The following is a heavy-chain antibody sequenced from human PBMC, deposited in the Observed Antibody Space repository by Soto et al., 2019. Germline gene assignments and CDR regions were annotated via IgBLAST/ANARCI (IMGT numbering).Heavy chain of an antibody. V-gene: IGHV2-5*02. CDR2: IYWDDDK. J-gene: IGHJ5*02. CDR1: GFSLSTTGVG. CDR3: ARRRGKAVATKGFDP. Sequence: QITLKESGPTLVKPTQHLTLTCTFSGFSLSTTGVGVGWFRQPPGKALEWLALIYWDDDKRYSPSLKSRLTITKDTSKNQMDLTMTNMDPVDTASYYCARRRGKAVATKGFDPWGQGTLVTVSS. D-gene: IGHD5-12*01.